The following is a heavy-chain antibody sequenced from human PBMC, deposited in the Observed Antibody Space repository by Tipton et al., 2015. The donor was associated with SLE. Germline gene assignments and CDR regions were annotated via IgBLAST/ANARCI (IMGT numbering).Heavy chain of an antibody. CDR3: ARENWSFSHMDV. V-gene: IGHV4-61*05. CDR2: ST. Sequence: TLSLTCTVSGGSISSSPYHWGWIRQPPGKGLEWIGYSTDYSPSLKSRVTISVDTSKNQFSLKLSSVTAADTALYFCARENWSFSHMDVWGIGTTVTVSS. J-gene: IGHJ6*04. CDR1: GGSISSSPYH. D-gene: IGHD1-1*01.